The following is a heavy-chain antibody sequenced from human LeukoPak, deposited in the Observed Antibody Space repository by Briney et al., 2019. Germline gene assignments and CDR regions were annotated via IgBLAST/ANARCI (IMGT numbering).Heavy chain of an antibody. CDR2: IKSKTDGGTT. CDR3: ANLPLVRGVILAVVY. D-gene: IGHD3-10*01. J-gene: IGHJ4*02. CDR1: GFTFSNAW. Sequence: GGSLRLSCAASGFTFSNAWMSWVRQAPGKGLEWVGRIKSKTDGGTTDYAAPVKGRFTISRDNSKNTLYLQMNSLRAEDTAVYYCANLPLVRGVILAVVYWGQGTLVTVSS. V-gene: IGHV3-15*01.